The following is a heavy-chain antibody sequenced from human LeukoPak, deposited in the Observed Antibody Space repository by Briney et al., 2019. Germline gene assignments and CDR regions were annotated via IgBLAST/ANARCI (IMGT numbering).Heavy chain of an antibody. Sequence: ASVKVSCKASGYTFTSYGISWVRQAPGQGLEWMGWISAYKGNTNYAQKLQGRVTMTTDTSTSTAYMELRSLRSDDTAVYYCARGAEDPYYYDSSGYDYFDYWGQGTLVTVSS. J-gene: IGHJ4*02. CDR3: ARGAEDPYYYDSSGYDYFDY. V-gene: IGHV1-18*01. CDR1: GYTFTSYG. CDR2: ISAYKGNT. D-gene: IGHD3-22*01.